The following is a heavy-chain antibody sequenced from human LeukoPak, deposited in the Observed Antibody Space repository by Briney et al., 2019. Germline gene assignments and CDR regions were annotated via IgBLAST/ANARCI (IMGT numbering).Heavy chain of an antibody. CDR1: GYTFTGYY. V-gene: IGHV1-2*02. J-gene: IGHJ4*02. D-gene: IGHD5-18*01. Sequence: ASVKVSCKASGYTFTGYYMHWVRQAPGQGLEWMGWINPNSGGANYAQKFQGRVTMTRDTSISTAYMELSRLRSDDTAVYYCAILDTAMVTVDYWGQGTLVTVSS. CDR3: AILDTAMVTVDY. CDR2: INPNSGGA.